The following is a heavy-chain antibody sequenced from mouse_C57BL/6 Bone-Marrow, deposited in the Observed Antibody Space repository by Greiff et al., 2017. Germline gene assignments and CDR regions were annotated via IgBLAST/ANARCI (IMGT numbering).Heavy chain of an antibody. V-gene: IGHV10-3*01. J-gene: IGHJ1*03. Sequence: EVQWVESGGGLVQPKGSLKLSCAASGFTFNTYAMHWVRQAPGKGLEWVARIRSKSSNYATYYADSVKDRFTISRDDSQSMLYLQMNNLKTEDTAMYYCVRDAPNYYGSSAGYFDVWGTGTTVTVSS. D-gene: IGHD1-1*01. CDR3: VRDAPNYYGSSAGYFDV. CDR1: GFTFNTYA. CDR2: IRSKSSNYAT.